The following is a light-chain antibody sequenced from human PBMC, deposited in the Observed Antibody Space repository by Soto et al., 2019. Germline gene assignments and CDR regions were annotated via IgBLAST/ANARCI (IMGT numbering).Light chain of an antibody. CDR3: QQYGSSLIA. V-gene: IGKV3-20*01. CDR1: QSVSTN. J-gene: IGKJ5*01. Sequence: EITMTQSPAIRSVSTEERATLACRASQSVSTNLALFQQKPGQTPRLLIYGASSRATGIPDRFSGSGSGTDFTLTISILEPEDFAVHSCQQYGSSLIAIGQGTRLEIK. CDR2: GAS.